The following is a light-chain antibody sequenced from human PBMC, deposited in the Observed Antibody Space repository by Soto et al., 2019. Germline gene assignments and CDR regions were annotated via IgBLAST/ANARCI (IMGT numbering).Light chain of an antibody. CDR3: QQYNTWPPGT. Sequence: EIVTTQSPATLSVSPGERATLSCRASQSVAFNLAWYQQKPGQAPRLLIYGASTRATDIPARFSGSGSGTEFTLTISSLQSEDFAVYYCQQYNTWPPGTFGQGTGVEIK. CDR2: GAS. CDR1: QSVAFN. J-gene: IGKJ1*01. V-gene: IGKV3-15*01.